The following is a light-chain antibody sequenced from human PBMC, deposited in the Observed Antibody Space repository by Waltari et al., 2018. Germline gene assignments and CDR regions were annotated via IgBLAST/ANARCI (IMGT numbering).Light chain of an antibody. CDR2: EVS. CDR3: SSYAGNRSVV. V-gene: IGLV2-23*02. CDR1: SYNL. J-gene: IGLJ2*01. Sequence: SYNLVSWYQQHPGKAPKLLIFEVSQLPSGISNRFSGSKSGNTASLTVSGLQAEDGADYYCSSYAGNRSVVFGGGTKLTVL.